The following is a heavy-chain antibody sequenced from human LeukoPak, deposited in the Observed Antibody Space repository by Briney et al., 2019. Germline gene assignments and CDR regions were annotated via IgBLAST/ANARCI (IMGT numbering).Heavy chain of an antibody. V-gene: IGHV4-39*07. J-gene: IGHJ4*02. CDR2: IYYSGST. CDR3: ARGDYYDSSGYYVDYFDY. D-gene: IGHD3-22*01. CDR1: GGSISSSSYY. Sequence: SETLSLTCTVSGGSISSSSYYWGWIRQPPGKRLEWIGSIYYSGSTYYNPSLKSRVTISVDTSKNQFSLKLSSVTAADTAVYYCARGDYYDSSGYYVDYFDYWGQGTLVTVSS.